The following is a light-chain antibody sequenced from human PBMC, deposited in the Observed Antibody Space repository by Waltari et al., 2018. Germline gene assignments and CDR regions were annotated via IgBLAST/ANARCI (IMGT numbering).Light chain of an antibody. CDR3: QNHERLPAT. CDR1: QSIGRY. Sequence: IVLTQSPGTLSLSPGERATLSCRASQSIGRYLAWYQQKPDQAPMLLIYGASSRATCIPDRCSGSGSGTEFSLTISRLRPEDFAVYYCQNHERLPATFGQGTKVEIK. CDR2: GAS. J-gene: IGKJ1*01. V-gene: IGKV3-20*01.